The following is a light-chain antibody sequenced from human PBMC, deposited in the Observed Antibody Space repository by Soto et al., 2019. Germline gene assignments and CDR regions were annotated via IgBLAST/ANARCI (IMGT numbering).Light chain of an antibody. J-gene: IGKJ5*01. Sequence: EIVLTQSPATLSLSPGQRATLSCRASQSVSIFLAWFQQKPGQAPRLLIYDASNRATGVPARFSGSGSGTDFTLTISSLEPEDFALYYCQQRGSWPPLFGQGTRLEI. CDR2: DAS. CDR1: QSVSIF. CDR3: QQRGSWPPL. V-gene: IGKV3-11*01.